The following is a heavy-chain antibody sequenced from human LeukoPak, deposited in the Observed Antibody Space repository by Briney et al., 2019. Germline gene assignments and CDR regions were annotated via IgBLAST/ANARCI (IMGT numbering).Heavy chain of an antibody. CDR1: GGSISSSSYY. V-gene: IGHV4-39*01. CDR3: ATRPGGYDSSGSGGWFDP. D-gene: IGHD3-22*01. J-gene: IGHJ5*02. CDR2: IYYSGST. Sequence: PSETLSLTCTVSGGSISSSSYYWGWIRQPPGKGLEWIGSIYYSGSTYYNPSLKSRVTISVDTSKNQFSLKLSSVTAADTAVYYCATRPGGYDSSGSGGWFDPWGQGTLVTVSS.